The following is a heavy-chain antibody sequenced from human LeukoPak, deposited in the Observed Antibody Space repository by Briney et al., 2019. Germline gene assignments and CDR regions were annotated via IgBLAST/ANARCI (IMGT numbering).Heavy chain of an antibody. D-gene: IGHD2-2*02. J-gene: IGHJ5*02. Sequence: GSSVKVSCKASGGTFSSYAISWVRQAPGQGLEWMGRIIPIFGTANYAQKFQGRVTITTDESTSTAYMELSSLRSEDTAVYYCARDQYCSSTSCYTDTNWFDPWGQGTLVTVSS. V-gene: IGHV1-69*05. CDR2: IIPIFGTA. CDR1: GGTFSSYA. CDR3: ARDQYCSSTSCYTDTNWFDP.